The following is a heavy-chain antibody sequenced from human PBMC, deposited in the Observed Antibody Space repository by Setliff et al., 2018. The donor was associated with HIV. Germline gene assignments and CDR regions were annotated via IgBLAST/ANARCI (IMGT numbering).Heavy chain of an antibody. CDR1: GGSMVGHY. J-gene: IGHJ4*02. CDR3: ARDPGRTAAGTEYFDA. CDR2: IHYTGIS. Sequence: SETLSLTCVISGGSMVGHYWSWIRQSPGKGLEWIGNIHYTGISDINPSLKRRATISLDRPKIQFSLKLNSVTAADTAIYCCARDPGRTAAGTEYFDAWGQGILVTVSS. V-gene: IGHV4-34*11. D-gene: IGHD6-13*01.